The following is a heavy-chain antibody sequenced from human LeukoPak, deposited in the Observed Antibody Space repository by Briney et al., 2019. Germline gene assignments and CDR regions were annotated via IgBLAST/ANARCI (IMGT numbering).Heavy chain of an antibody. Sequence: PGGSLRLSCAASGFTFSSYEMNWVRQAPGKGLEWVSYISSSGSTIYYADSVKGRFTISRDNVKKSLHLQMNSLRAEDTALYYCARVASDRYGDAFDVWGQGTMVTVSS. CDR3: ARVASDRYGDAFDV. J-gene: IGHJ3*01. CDR2: ISSSGSTI. D-gene: IGHD6-19*01. CDR1: GFTFSSYE. V-gene: IGHV3-48*03.